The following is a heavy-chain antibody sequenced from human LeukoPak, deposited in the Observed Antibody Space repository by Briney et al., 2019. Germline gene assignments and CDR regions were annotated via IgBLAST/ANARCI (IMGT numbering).Heavy chain of an antibody. CDR2: IDWDDDK. CDR1: GFSLSTRGMC. J-gene: IGHJ4*02. Sequence: ASGPTLVNPTQTLTLTCAFSGFSLSTRGMCVSWIRQPPGKALEWLARIDWDDDKYYSTSLKTRLTISKDTSKNQVVLTMTNMDPVDTATYYCARMAEAAAGLHPFDYWGQGTLVTVSS. D-gene: IGHD6-13*01. V-gene: IGHV2-70*11. CDR3: ARMAEAAAGLHPFDY.